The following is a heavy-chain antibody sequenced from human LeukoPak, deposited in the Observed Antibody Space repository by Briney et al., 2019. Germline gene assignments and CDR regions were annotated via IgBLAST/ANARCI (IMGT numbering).Heavy chain of an antibody. CDR3: AVDRRFKIFDY. CDR2: IKPDGSED. D-gene: IGHD5-24*01. V-gene: IGHV3-7*01. Sequence: PGGSLRLSCATSGLAFSNFWMYWVRQAPGKGLEWVASIKPDGSEDFYADSVKGRFNISRDNAKNSLFLQMTNLKAEDTAVCYCAVDRRFKIFDYWGQGTLVTVSS. J-gene: IGHJ4*02. CDR1: GLAFSNFW.